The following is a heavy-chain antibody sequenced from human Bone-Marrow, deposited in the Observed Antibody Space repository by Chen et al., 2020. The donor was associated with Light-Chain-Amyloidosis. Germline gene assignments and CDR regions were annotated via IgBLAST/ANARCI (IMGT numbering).Heavy chain of an antibody. V-gene: IGHV4-34*01. Sequence: QVQLQQWGAGLLKPSETLSLTCAVDGGYLSDGCWSWIRQPPGKGLEWIGIINQSGRTNYNPSLKSRVTISADKSKNQFSLRLGSVTAADTAVYFCARDLEAVTSYNYYYYMDVWGKGTTVTVSS. CDR2: INQSGRT. CDR3: ARDLEAVTSYNYYYYMDV. D-gene: IGHD6-19*01. CDR1: GGYLSDGC. J-gene: IGHJ6*03.